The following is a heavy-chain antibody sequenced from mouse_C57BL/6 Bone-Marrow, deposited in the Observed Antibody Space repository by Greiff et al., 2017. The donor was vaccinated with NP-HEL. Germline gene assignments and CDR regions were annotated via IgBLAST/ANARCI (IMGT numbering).Heavy chain of an antibody. D-gene: IGHD1-1*01. Sequence: EVKLVESGGGLVKPGGSLKLSCAASGFTFSSYAMSWVRQTPETRLEWVATISDGGSYTYYPDNVKGRFTISRDNAKNNLYLQMSHLKSEDTAMYYCARGGYYGSKYFDVWGTGTTVTVSS. V-gene: IGHV5-4*03. CDR3: ARGGYYGSKYFDV. CDR1: GFTFSSYA. J-gene: IGHJ1*03. CDR2: ISDGGSYT.